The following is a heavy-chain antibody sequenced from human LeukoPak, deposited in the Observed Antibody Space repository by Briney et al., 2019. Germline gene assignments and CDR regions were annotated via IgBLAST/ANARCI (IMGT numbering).Heavy chain of an antibody. V-gene: IGHV3-48*02. CDR3: ASSGSYRFDY. CDR1: GFTFRSYS. Sequence: HPGGSLRLSCAASGFTFRSYSMNWVRQAPGKGLEWVSHITASGTAMFYADSVKGRFTISRDNAKNSLYLQMNSLRDEDTAVYYCASSGSYRFDYWGQGTLVTVSS. D-gene: IGHD1-26*01. CDR2: ITASGTAM. J-gene: IGHJ4*02.